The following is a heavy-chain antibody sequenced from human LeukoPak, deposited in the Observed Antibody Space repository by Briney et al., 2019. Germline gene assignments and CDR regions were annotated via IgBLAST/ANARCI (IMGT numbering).Heavy chain of an antibody. V-gene: IGHV3-74*01. J-gene: IGHJ4*02. D-gene: IGHD1-26*01. CDR3: AKKGGSYSFDY. CDR2: IASDGSST. Sequence: GGSLRLSCAASGFTFSSYWMNWVRQAPGKGLVWVSRIASDGSSTTYADSVKGRFTISRDNSKNTLYLQMNSLRAEDTAVYYCAKKGGSYSFDYWGQGTLVTVSS. CDR1: GFTFSSYW.